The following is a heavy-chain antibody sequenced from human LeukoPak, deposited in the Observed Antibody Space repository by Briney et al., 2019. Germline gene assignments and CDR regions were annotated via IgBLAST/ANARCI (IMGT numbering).Heavy chain of an antibody. Sequence: SETLSLTCTVSGSSIGSGSYWAWIRQFPGKRLELSGNFYLSGTAYYNPSLESRVNISVDQPQNQFSLQLTSVNAEDTAVYFCARDHADNGTSIDYWGQGTMVTVSS. CDR3: ARDHADNGTSIDY. V-gene: IGHV4-38-2*02. D-gene: IGHD1-1*01. CDR1: GSSIGSGSY. J-gene: IGHJ4*02. CDR2: FYLSGTA.